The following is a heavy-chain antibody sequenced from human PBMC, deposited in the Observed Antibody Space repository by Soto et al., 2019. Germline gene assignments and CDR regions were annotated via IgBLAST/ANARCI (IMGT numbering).Heavy chain of an antibody. CDR1: GFTFSTYA. Sequence: GGSLRLSCAASGFTFSTYAMSWVRQAPGKGLEWVSAISGSGGATYYADSVKGRFTISRDNSKNTLYLQMNSLRAEDTAVYYCARDQVGYCSSTSCYGGIDYWGQGTLVTVSS. CDR2: ISGSGGAT. D-gene: IGHD2-2*03. CDR3: ARDQVGYCSSTSCYGGIDY. J-gene: IGHJ4*02. V-gene: IGHV3-23*01.